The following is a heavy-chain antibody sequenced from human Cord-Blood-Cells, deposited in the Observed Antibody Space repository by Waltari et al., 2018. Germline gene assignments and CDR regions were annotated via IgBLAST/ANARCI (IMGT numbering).Heavy chain of an antibody. CDR1: GGSISSGRHY. CDR2: IYTSGST. V-gene: IGHV4-61*09. CDR3: ARIKDIVLMVYDY. D-gene: IGHD2-8*01. Sequence: QVQLQESGPGSVKPSQTLSLTCPVSGGSISSGRHYWTWIRQPAGKGLEWIGYIYTSGSTNYNPSLKSRVTISVDTSKNQFSLKLSSVTAADTAVYYCARIKDIVLMVYDYWGQGTLVTVSS. J-gene: IGHJ4*02.